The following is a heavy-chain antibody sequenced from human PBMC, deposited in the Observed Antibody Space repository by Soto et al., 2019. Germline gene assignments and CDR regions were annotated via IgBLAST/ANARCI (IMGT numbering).Heavy chain of an antibody. J-gene: IGHJ4*02. CDR1: GFTFSHYA. CDR3: AKDGSHNFDY. Sequence: QVQLVESGGGVVQPGRSLRLSCSASGFTFSHYAMHWVRQAPGKGLEWVALMSYDGSNEYYADSLKGRFIISRDNSQNTLYLQMNTLRAEDTAVYYCAKDGSHNFDYWGQGTLVTVSS. CDR2: MSYDGSNE. V-gene: IGHV3-30*18. D-gene: IGHD1-26*01.